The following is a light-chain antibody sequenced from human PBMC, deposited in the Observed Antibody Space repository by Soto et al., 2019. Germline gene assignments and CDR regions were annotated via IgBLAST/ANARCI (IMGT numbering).Light chain of an antibody. CDR2: LAS. CDR3: QEYYGAPLT. CDR1: QSLLSNRRNY. Sequence: DIVMTQSPDSLAVSLGGRATINCKSSQSLLSNRRNYLVWHQQKPGQPPKVHITLASTRVSGVPDRFSRSGSGTDFSLTIGSLQAEDVAVDYYQEYYGAPLTFGGATKVEIK. J-gene: IGKJ4*01. V-gene: IGKV4-1*01.